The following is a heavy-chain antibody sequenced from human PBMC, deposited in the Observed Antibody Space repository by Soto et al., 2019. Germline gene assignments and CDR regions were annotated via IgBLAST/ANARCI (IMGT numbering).Heavy chain of an antibody. J-gene: IGHJ6*02. CDR2: IWYDGSNK. V-gene: IGHV3-33*01. D-gene: IGHD1-20*01. CDR3: ARGGRIGLNWNDGYYYYYYGMGV. CDR1: GFTFSSYG. Sequence: GGSLRLSCAASGFTFSSYGMHWVRQAPGKGLEWVAVIWYDGSNKYYADSVKGRFTISRDNSKNTLYLQMNSLRAEDTAVYYCARGGRIGLNWNDGYYYYYYGMGVWGLGTTVTVSS.